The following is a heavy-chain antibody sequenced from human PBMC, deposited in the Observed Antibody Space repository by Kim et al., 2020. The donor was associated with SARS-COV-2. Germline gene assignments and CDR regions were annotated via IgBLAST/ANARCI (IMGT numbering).Heavy chain of an antibody. D-gene: IGHD3-10*01. J-gene: IGHJ4*02. CDR2: INTNTGNP. CDR3: AREVPRQYASGSFPDY. V-gene: IGHV7-4-1*02. CDR1: GYTFTSYA. Sequence: ASVKVSCKASGYTFTSYAINWVRQAPGQGLEWMGWINTNTGNPTFAQGFTGRFVFSLDTSVSTAYLQISSLKAEDTAVYYCAREVPRQYASGSFPDYWGQGTLVTVSS.